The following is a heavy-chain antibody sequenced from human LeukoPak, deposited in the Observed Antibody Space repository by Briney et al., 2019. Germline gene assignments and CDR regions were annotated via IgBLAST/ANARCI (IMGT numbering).Heavy chain of an antibody. CDR3: ARGSYSHYGMDV. CDR2: IDSDGRST. Sequence: PGGSLRLSCAASGFTFSSYWMHWVRQGPGKGLVWVSRIDSDGRSTRYADSVKGRFTISRDNAKNTLYLQMNSLRAEDTAVYYCARGSYSHYGMDVWGQGTTVTVSS. D-gene: IGHD1-26*01. V-gene: IGHV3-74*01. CDR1: GFTFSSYW. J-gene: IGHJ6*02.